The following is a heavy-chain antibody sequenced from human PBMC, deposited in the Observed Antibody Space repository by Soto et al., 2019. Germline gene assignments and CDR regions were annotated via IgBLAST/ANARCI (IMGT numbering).Heavy chain of an antibody. Sequence: QAPLVESGGGVVQPGRSLRLSCVVSGFTFSSYAMHWVRQAPGKGLEWVAVISYDGSNKYYADSVKGRFTISRDNFENARYLEMNSLSPGDTAVYSCARDRVYGDYVPHPTYFDYWGQGTLVTVSA. CDR1: GFTFSSYA. CDR3: ARDRVYGDYVPHPTYFDY. V-gene: IGHV3-30-3*01. CDR2: ISYDGSNK. D-gene: IGHD4-17*01. J-gene: IGHJ4*02.